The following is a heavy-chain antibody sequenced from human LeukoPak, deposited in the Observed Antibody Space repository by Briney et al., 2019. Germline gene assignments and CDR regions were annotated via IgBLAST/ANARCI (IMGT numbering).Heavy chain of an antibody. J-gene: IGHJ4*02. CDR2: INSDGINT. CDR1: GFTFSNYW. D-gene: IGHD5-12*01. Sequence: GGSLRLSRAASGFTFSNYWMHWVRQAPGKGLVWVSRINSDGINTSYADSVKGRFTISRDNAKNTLNLQMNSLRAEDTAVYYCVKQSGYRGYDFFDYWGQGALVTVSS. V-gene: IGHV3-74*01. CDR3: VKQSGYRGYDFFDY.